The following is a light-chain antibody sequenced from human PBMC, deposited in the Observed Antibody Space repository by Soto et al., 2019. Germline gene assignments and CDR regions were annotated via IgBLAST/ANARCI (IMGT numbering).Light chain of an antibody. CDR1: QSVSSN. CDR2: GAS. CDR3: QQYNNWPSLT. J-gene: IGKJ4*01. Sequence: EIVMTQSPATLSVSPGERATISCRASQSVSSNLAWYQQKPGQAPRLLIYGASTRATGIPARFSGSGSGTEFTLTISSLQSEDFAVYYCQQYNNWPSLTFGRGTKADIK. V-gene: IGKV3-15*01.